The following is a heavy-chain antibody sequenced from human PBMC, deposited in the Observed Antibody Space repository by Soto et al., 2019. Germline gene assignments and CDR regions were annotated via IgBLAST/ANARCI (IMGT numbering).Heavy chain of an antibody. CDR2: IYPHDSDT. D-gene: IGHD4-17*01. CDR3: ARPTDYPYGMQV. Sequence: LGESLKISCKGSGYNFHTYWIAWVRQMPGKGLEWMGFIYPHDSDTRYSPSFRGQVTISADKSINTAYLQWTSLKASDTAIYFCARPTDYPYGMQVWGQGTTVTVSS. CDR1: GYNFHTYW. J-gene: IGHJ6*02. V-gene: IGHV5-51*01.